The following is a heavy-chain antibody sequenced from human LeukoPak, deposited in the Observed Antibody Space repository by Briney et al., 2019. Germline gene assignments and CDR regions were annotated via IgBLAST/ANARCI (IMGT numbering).Heavy chain of an antibody. CDR2: ISASGGSA. CDR1: GFTFSSYA. D-gene: IGHD6-19*01. Sequence: GGSLRLSCAASGFTFSSYAMSWVRQAPGKGLEWVSKISASGGSADYADSVKGRFPIARDNSNNTLYLQMNSLRAEDTAVYYCAKVGRSGWSSSGGDFWGQGTLVTVSS. CDR3: AKVGRSGWSSSGGDF. V-gene: IGHV3-23*01. J-gene: IGHJ4*02.